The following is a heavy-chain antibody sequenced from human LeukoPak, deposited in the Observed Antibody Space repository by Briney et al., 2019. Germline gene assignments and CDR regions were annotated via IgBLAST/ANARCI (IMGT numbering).Heavy chain of an antibody. Sequence: SVKVSCKASGGTFSSYAISWVRQAPGQGLEWMGGIIPIFGTANYAQKFQGRVTITADESTSTAYMELSSLRSEDTAVYYCARTPPFTMIVVVIPFFDYWGQGTLVTVSS. J-gene: IGHJ4*02. CDR3: ARTPPFTMIVVVIPFFDY. V-gene: IGHV1-69*13. D-gene: IGHD3-22*01. CDR2: IIPIFGTA. CDR1: GGTFSSYA.